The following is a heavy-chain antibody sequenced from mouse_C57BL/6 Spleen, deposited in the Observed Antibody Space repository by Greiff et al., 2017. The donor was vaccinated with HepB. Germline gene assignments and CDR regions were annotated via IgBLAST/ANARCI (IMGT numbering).Heavy chain of an antibody. D-gene: IGHD2-5*01. CDR2: IDPSDSYT. CDR1: GYTFTSYW. CDR3: ARSGPYYSNFFYAMDY. Sequence: VKLQQPGAELVMPGASVKLSCKASGYTFTSYWMHWVKQRPGQGLEWIGEIDPSDSYTNYNQKFKGKSTLTVDKSSSTAYIQLSSLTSEDSAVYYCARSGPYYSNFFYAMDYWGQGTSVTVSS. V-gene: IGHV1-69*01. J-gene: IGHJ4*01.